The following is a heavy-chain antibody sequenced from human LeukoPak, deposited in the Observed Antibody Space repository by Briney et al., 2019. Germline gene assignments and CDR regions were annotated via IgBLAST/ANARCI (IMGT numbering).Heavy chain of an antibody. Sequence: PGGSLRLSCAASGFTFDDYGMSWVRQAPGKGLEWVSGINWNGGSTGYADSVKGRFTISRDNAKNSLYLQMNSPRAEDTALYYCARENYLYSSGYYGAFDIWGQGTMVTVSS. CDR1: GFTFDDYG. CDR3: ARENYLYSSGYYGAFDI. J-gene: IGHJ3*02. V-gene: IGHV3-20*04. D-gene: IGHD3-22*01. CDR2: INWNGGST.